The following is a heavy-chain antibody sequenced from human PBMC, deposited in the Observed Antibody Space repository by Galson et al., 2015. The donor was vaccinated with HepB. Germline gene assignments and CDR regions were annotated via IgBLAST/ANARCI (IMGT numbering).Heavy chain of an antibody. CDR2: IYSGGST. D-gene: IGHD3-22*01. Sequence: SLRLSCAASGFTVSSNYMSWVRQAPGKGLEWVSVIYSGGSTYYADSVKGRFTISRDNSKNTLYLQMNSLRAEDTAVYYCTTGVSYYYDSSGYYQFDYWGQGTLVTVSS. V-gene: IGHV3-66*01. CDR1: GFTVSSNY. J-gene: IGHJ4*02. CDR3: TTGVSYYYDSSGYYQFDY.